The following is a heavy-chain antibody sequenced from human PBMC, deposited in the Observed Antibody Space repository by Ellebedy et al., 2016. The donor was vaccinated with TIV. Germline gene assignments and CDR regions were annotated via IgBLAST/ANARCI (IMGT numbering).Heavy chain of an antibody. CDR3: ARRREDYIWWNYRSYYYYGMDV. CDR2: IDYSGST. D-gene: IGHD3-16*02. V-gene: IGHV4-59*08. Sequence: MPSETLSLTCTVSGGSITNYYWSWIRQPPGKGLEWIGYIDYSGSTSYSPSLKSRVTISVDTSKNQFSLRLSSVTAADTAVYYCARRREDYIWWNYRSYYYYGMDVWGQGTTVTVSS. J-gene: IGHJ6*02. CDR1: GGSITNYY.